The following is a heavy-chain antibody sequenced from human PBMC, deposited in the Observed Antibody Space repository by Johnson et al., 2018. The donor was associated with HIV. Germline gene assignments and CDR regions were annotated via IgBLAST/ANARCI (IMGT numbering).Heavy chain of an antibody. V-gene: IGHV3-33*06. Sequence: QVQLVESGGGVVQPGRSLKLSCAASGFTFSRYGMHWVRQAPGKGLEWVAVIWYDGSNKYYANSVKGRFIISRDNSKNTLYLQMNSLRAEDTAGYYCAKGASGSPRRGAFHIWGQGTMVTVSS. J-gene: IGHJ3*02. D-gene: IGHD1-26*01. CDR1: GFTFSRYG. CDR2: IWYDGSNK. CDR3: AKGASGSPRRGAFHI.